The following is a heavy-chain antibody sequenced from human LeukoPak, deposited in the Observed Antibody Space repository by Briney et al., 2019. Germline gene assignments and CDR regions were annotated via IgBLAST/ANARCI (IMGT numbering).Heavy chain of an antibody. Sequence: PGGSLRLSCAASGFTFSSYAMSWVRQPPGKGLEWVSAISGSGGSTYYADSVKGRFTISRDNSKNTLYLQMNSLRAEDTAVYYCAKDPEGSITANWFDPWGQGTLVTVSS. J-gene: IGHJ5*02. CDR1: GFTFSSYA. V-gene: IGHV3-23*01. CDR3: AKDPEGSITANWFDP. CDR2: ISGSGGST. D-gene: IGHD3-10*01.